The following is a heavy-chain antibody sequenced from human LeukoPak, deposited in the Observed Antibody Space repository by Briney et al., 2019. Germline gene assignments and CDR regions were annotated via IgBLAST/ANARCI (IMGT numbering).Heavy chain of an antibody. CDR3: AKAYSSGYYYAEDYFDY. D-gene: IGHD3-22*01. V-gene: IGHV3-23*01. J-gene: IGHJ4*02. Sequence: PGGSLRLSCAASGFTFSNYAMSWVRQAPGKGLEWVSSISASGATTVYVDSVKGRFTISRDNSKNTLYLQMNSLRAEDTAVYYCAKAYSSGYYYAEDYFDYWGQGTLVTVSS. CDR2: ISASGATT. CDR1: GFTFSNYA.